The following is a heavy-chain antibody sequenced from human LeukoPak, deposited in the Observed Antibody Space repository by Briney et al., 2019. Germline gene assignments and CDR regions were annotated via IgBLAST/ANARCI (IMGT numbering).Heavy chain of an antibody. Sequence: PGGSLRLSCAASGFTFSSYGMHWVRQALGKGLEWVAFIRYDGSNKYYADSVKGRFTISRDNSKNTLYLQMNSLRAEDTAVYYCAKSARRYCSVGSCYYFDYWGQGTLVTVSS. CDR2: IRYDGSNK. J-gene: IGHJ4*02. CDR1: GFTFSSYG. D-gene: IGHD2-15*01. CDR3: AKSARRYCSVGSCYYFDY. V-gene: IGHV3-30*02.